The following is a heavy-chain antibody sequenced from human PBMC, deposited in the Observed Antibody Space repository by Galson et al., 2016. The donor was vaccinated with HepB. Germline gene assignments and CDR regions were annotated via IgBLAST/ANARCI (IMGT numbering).Heavy chain of an antibody. CDR2: ISSSSSYT. CDR1: GFTFSDYY. D-gene: IGHD6-19*01. J-gene: IGHJ6*02. V-gene: IGHV3-11*06. CDR3: ARGGRSVAGRLRYYGMDV. Sequence: SLRLSCAASGFTFSDYYMTWIRQAPGKGLEWVSFISSSSSYTTYADSVRGRLTIPRDNAKNSLYLQMDSLRAEDTAVYSCARGGRSVAGRLRYYGMDVWGQGTTVTVSS.